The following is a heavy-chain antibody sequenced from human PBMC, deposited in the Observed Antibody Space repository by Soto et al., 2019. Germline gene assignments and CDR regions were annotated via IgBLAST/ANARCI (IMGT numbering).Heavy chain of an antibody. Sequence: QVRLVQSGAEVKKPGASVKVSCKASGYTFTSYGISWVRQAPGQGLEWMGWISAYNGNTNYAQKLQGRVTMTTDTSTSTAYMELRSLRSDDTAVYYCARRVYYDFCSGTLGYYGMDVWGQGTTVTVSS. CDR1: GYTFTSYG. V-gene: IGHV1-18*04. CDR2: ISAYNGNT. D-gene: IGHD3-3*01. CDR3: ARRVYYDFCSGTLGYYGMDV. J-gene: IGHJ6*02.